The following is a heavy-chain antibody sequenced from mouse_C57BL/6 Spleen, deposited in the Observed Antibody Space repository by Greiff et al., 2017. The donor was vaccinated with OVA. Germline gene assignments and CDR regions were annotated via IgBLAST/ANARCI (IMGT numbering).Heavy chain of an antibody. V-gene: IGHV5-4*01. CDR2: ISDGGSYT. CDR1: GFTFSSYA. CDR3: ARDRELGYFDY. J-gene: IGHJ2*01. Sequence: EVQLVESGGGLVKPGGSLKLSCAASGFTFSSYAMSWVRQTPEKRLEWVATISDGGSYTYDPDNVKGRFTISRDNAKNNLYLQMSHLTSEDTAMYYCARDRELGYFDYWGQGTTLTVSS. D-gene: IGHD4-1*01.